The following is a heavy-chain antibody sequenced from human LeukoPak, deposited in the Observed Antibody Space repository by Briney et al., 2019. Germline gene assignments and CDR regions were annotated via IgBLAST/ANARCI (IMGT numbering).Heavy chain of an antibody. CDR1: RFTFWSYG. CDR2: VSYDGSNK. Sequence: PGGSLRLSCAATRFTFWSYGMHWVRQAPGKGLEWVAVVSYDGSNKNYADSVKGRFTISRDNSKNTLYLQLNSLRVEDTAVYYCASDRRMMSSYYGMDVWGQGTTVTVSS. J-gene: IGHJ6*02. D-gene: IGHD3-16*01. V-gene: IGHV3-30*03. CDR3: ASDRRMMSSYYGMDV.